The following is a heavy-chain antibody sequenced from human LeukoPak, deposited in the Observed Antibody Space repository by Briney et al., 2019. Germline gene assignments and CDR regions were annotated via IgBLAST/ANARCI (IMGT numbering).Heavy chain of an antibody. Sequence: GGSLRLSCAASGFTFSSYEMNWVRQAPGKGLEWVSYISSSGSNIKYADSVKGRFAISRGNAKNSVYLQMNSLRAEDTAVYYCAELGITMIGGVWGKGTTVTISS. CDR1: GFTFSSYE. J-gene: IGHJ6*04. D-gene: IGHD3-10*02. CDR3: AELGITMIGGV. V-gene: IGHV3-48*03. CDR2: ISSSGSNI.